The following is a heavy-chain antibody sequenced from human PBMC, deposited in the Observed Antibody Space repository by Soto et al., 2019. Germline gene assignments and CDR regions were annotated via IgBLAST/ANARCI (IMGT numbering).Heavy chain of an antibody. Sequence: QVQLVQSGAEVKKPGSSVKVSCKASGGTFSSYAISWVRQAPGQGLEWMGGIIPIFGTANYAQKFQGRVTITAEETTSTAYMELSSLRSEDTAVYYCARGVHYYDSSGYYSSYWYFDLWGRGTLVTVSS. CDR2: IIPIFGTA. V-gene: IGHV1-69*01. CDR3: ARGVHYYDSSGYYSSYWYFDL. D-gene: IGHD3-22*01. J-gene: IGHJ2*01. CDR1: GGTFSSYA.